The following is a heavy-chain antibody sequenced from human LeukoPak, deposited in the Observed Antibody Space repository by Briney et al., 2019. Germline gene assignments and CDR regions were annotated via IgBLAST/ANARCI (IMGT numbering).Heavy chain of an antibody. V-gene: IGHV4-59*08. Sequence: PSETLSLTCNVSGGSISNYYWSWIRQPPGKGLEWIGYIFYSGTTNYNPSLKSRVTISVDTSKNYFSLKLSSVTAADTAVYYCARYQGGWYLGYWGQGTLVTVSS. CDR3: ARYQGGWYLGY. D-gene: IGHD6-19*01. J-gene: IGHJ4*02. CDR2: IFYSGTT. CDR1: GGSISNYY.